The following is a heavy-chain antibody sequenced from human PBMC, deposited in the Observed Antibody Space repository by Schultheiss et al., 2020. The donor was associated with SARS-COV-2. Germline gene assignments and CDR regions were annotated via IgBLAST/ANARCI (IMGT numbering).Heavy chain of an antibody. CDR2: IDPSDSYT. D-gene: IGHD6-19*01. Sequence: GESLKISCKGSGYSFTSYWISWVRQMPGKGLEWMGRIDPSDSYTNYSPSFQGHVTISADKSISTAYLQWSSLKASDTAMYYCARLDSSGWLHGDFQHWGQGTLVTVS. V-gene: IGHV5-10-1*01. CDR3: ARLDSSGWLHGDFQH. CDR1: GYSFTSYW. J-gene: IGHJ1*01.